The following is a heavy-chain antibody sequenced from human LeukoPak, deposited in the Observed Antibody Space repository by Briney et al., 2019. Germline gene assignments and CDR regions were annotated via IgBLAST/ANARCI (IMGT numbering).Heavy chain of an antibody. J-gene: IGHJ6*02. D-gene: IGHD3-3*01. V-gene: IGHV4-34*01. CDR3: AGYYSSIYGMDV. Sequence: MPSETLSLTCAVNGGSFSGYFWSWIRQSPGKGLEWIGEINHSGSTYYNASLKSRITISVDTSKRQFSLRMNSVTAADTAVYFCAGYYSSIYGMDVWGQGTSVTVSS. CDR2: INHSGST. CDR1: GGSFSGYF.